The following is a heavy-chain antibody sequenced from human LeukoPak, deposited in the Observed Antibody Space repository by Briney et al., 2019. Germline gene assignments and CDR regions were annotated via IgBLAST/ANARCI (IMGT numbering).Heavy chain of an antibody. J-gene: IGHJ4*02. CDR3: ARGRERGYSYGIFDY. Sequence: GASVKVSCKASGYTFTSYGISWVRQPPGQGLEWMGWISAYNGNTNYAQKLQGRVTMTTDTSTSTAYMELRSLRSDDTAVYYCARGRERGYSYGIFDYWGQGTLVTVSS. D-gene: IGHD5-18*01. V-gene: IGHV1-18*01. CDR1: GYTFTSYG. CDR2: ISAYNGNT.